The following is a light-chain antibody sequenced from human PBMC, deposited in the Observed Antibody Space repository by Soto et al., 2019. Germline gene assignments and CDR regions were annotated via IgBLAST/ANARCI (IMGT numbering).Light chain of an antibody. CDR3: QQYLSPLS. J-gene: IGKJ4*01. V-gene: IGKV4-1*01. CDR1: QSILYSANNRDS. CDR2: WAS. Sequence: DIVMTQSPASLAAFLGERATINCKSSQSILYSANNRDSLAWFQQKPGQPPKLLIYWASTRESGVPDRFSGSGSGTDFTLTISSLQAEDVAVYFCQQYLSPLSFGGGTKVEI.